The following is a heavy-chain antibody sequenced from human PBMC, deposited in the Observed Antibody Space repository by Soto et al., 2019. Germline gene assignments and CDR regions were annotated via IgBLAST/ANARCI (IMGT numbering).Heavy chain of an antibody. CDR3: AKKGPPRDAFDI. J-gene: IGHJ3*02. Sequence: EVQLLESGGGLVQPGGSLRLSCAVSGFTFRSYAMSWVRQAPGKGPEWVSVISAGGSNTYYAESVKGRFTISRDNSKNTLYLQLNSLRDEDTAVYYCAKKGPPRDAFDIWGQGTMVTGST. CDR1: GFTFRSYA. V-gene: IGHV3-23*01. CDR2: ISAGGSNT.